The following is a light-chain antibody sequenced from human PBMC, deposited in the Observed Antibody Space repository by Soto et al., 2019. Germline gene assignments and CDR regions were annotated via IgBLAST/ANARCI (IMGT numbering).Light chain of an antibody. J-gene: IGKJ4*01. CDR1: QSVNTN. V-gene: IGKV3-11*01. CDR3: QQCSNWPLT. Sequence: EIVLTQSPATLSLSPGERATLSCRASQSVNTNLAWYQQRPGQAPRLLMYGASTRATGIPARFSGSGSGTDFTLTIGSLESEDFAVYYCQQCSNWPLTFGGGTKVEIK. CDR2: GAS.